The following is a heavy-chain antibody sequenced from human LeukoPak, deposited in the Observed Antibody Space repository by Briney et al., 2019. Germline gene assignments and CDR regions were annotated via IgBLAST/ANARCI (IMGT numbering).Heavy chain of an antibody. Sequence: GGSLRLSCAASGFTFSSYWMHWVRQAPGKGLVWVSRINTDGSSTSYADSVKGRFTISRDNAKNTLYLQMNSLRAEDAAVYYCARSEWELLGDYWGQGTLVTVSS. J-gene: IGHJ4*02. D-gene: IGHD1-26*01. CDR3: ARSEWELLGDY. V-gene: IGHV3-74*01. CDR1: GFTFSSYW. CDR2: INTDGSST.